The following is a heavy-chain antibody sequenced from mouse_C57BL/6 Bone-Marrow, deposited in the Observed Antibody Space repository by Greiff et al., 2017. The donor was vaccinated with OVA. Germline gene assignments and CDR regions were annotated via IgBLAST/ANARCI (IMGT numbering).Heavy chain of an antibody. J-gene: IGHJ3*01. CDR3: ARGLGQAY. D-gene: IGHD4-1*01. Sequence: VQLQQSGAELARPGASVKLSCKASGYTFTSYGISWVKQRTGQGLEWIGEIYPRSGNTYYNEKFKGKATLTADKSSSTAYMELRSLTSEDSAVYFCARGLGQAYWGQGTLVTVSA. CDR2: IYPRSGNT. CDR1: GYTFTSYG. V-gene: IGHV1-81*01.